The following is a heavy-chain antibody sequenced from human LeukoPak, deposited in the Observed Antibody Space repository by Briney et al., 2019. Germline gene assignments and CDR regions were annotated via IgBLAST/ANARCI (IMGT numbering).Heavy chain of an antibody. CDR2: INSDGSDT. CDR1: GFIFTTYW. V-gene: IGHV3-74*01. Sequence: PGGSLRLSCSASGFIFTTYWMHWVREAPGKGLVWVARINSDGSDTYYADSVKGRFTISRDNAKNSLYLQMNGLRAEDTAVYYCARGALGMSGRIVDAFDIWGQGTRVTVSS. D-gene: IGHD1-14*01. J-gene: IGHJ3*02. CDR3: ARGALGMSGRIVDAFDI.